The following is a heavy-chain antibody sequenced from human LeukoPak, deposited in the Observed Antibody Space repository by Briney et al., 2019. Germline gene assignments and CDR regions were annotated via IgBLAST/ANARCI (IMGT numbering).Heavy chain of an antibody. CDR3: ARRKRCCSSTSCYGYFDL. J-gene: IGHJ2*01. CDR2: IYYSGST. Sequence: SETLSLTCTVSGGSISSSSYYWGWIRQPPGKGLEWIGSIYYSGSTYYNPSLKSRVTISVDTSKNQFSLKLSSVTAADTAVYYCARRKRCCSSTSCYGYFDLWGRGTLVTVSS. V-gene: IGHV4-39*01. D-gene: IGHD2-2*01. CDR1: GGSISSSSYY.